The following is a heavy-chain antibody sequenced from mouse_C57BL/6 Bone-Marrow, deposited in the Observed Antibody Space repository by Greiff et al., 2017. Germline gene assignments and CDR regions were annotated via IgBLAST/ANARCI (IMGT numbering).Heavy chain of an antibody. CDR3: ARVDYEDAMDY. J-gene: IGHJ4*01. D-gene: IGHD2-4*01. Sequence: EVHLVESGPGLVKPSQSLSLTCSVTGYSITSGYYWNWIRQFPGNKLEWMGYISYDGSNNYNPSLKNRISITRDTSKNQFFLKLNSVTTEDTATYYCARVDYEDAMDYWGQGTSATVSS. V-gene: IGHV3-6*01. CDR1: GYSITSGYY. CDR2: ISYDGSN.